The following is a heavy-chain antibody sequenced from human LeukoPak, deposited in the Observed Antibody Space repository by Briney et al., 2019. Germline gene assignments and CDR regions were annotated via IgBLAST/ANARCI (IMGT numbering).Heavy chain of an antibody. D-gene: IGHD3-3*01. Sequence: GGSLRLSCAASGFTGSNNYMSWVRQAPGKGLEWVSAIHSSGGTYYADSVKGRFTISRDNAKNSLYLQMNSLRAEDTAVYYCARDWNDFWSGYSLGPFDYWGQGTLVTVSS. V-gene: IGHV3-53*01. CDR2: IHSSGGT. CDR3: ARDWNDFWSGYSLGPFDY. CDR1: GFTGSNNY. J-gene: IGHJ4*02.